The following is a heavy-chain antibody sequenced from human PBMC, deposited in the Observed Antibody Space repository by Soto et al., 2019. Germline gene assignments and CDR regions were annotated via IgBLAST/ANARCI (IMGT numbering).Heavy chain of an antibody. V-gene: IGHV3-30-3*01. CDR3: ARDEAYYDSSGHVLY. Sequence: QVQLVESGGGVVQPGRSLRLSCAASGFTFSSYAMHWVRQAPGKGLEWVAVISYDGSNKYYADSVKGRFTISRDNSKNQLYLQMNSLRAEDTAVYYCARDEAYYDSSGHVLYWGQGTLVTVSS. CDR2: ISYDGSNK. J-gene: IGHJ4*02. CDR1: GFTFSSYA. D-gene: IGHD3-22*01.